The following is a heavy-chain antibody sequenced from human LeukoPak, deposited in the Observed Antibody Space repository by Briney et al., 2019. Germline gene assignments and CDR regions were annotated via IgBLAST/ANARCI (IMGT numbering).Heavy chain of an antibody. CDR2: ISAYNGNT. CDR3: ARGEETTVTTMDY. Sequence: ASVKVSCKASGYTFTSYTISWVRPAPGQGLDWMGWISAYNGNTNYAQNLQGRVALTTDTSTTTAYMELRSLRSDDTAVYYCARGEETTVTTMDYWGQGTLVTVSS. D-gene: IGHD4-17*01. J-gene: IGHJ4*02. V-gene: IGHV1-18*01. CDR1: GYTFTSYT.